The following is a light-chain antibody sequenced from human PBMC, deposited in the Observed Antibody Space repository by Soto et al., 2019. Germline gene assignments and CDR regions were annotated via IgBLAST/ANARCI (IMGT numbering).Light chain of an antibody. V-gene: IGLV2-23*02. J-gene: IGLJ2*01. CDR2: EVS. CDR3: CSYAGSSSFDVV. CDR1: SNDVGTYNR. Sequence: QSALTQPASVSGSPGQSITISCSGTSNDVGTYNRVSWYQHHPGKPPKLMIYEVSRRPSGVSNRFSGSKSGNTATLTISGLKAEDEADYYCCSYAGSSSFDVVFGGGTKVTVL.